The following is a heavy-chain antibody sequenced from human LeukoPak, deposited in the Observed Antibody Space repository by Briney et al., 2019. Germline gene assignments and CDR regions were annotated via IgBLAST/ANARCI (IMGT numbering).Heavy chain of an antibody. CDR1: GFTFSTYA. CDR2: ISGSGGST. CDR3: AKALEQETVIALDS. J-gene: IGHJ4*02. Sequence: GGSLRLSCAASGFTFSTYAMSWVRQAPGKGLEWVSAISGSGGSTYYADSVKGRFTISRDNSKNTLYLQMNSLRAEDTSIYFCAKALEQETVIALDSWGQGTLVTVSS. V-gene: IGHV3-23*01. D-gene: IGHD6-13*01.